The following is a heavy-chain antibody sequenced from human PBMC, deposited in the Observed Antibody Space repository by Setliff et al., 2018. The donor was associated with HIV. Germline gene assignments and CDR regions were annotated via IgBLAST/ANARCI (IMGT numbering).Heavy chain of an antibody. CDR1: GFTLSHYT. Sequence: PGGSLRLSCEASGFTLSHYTMNWVRQAPGKGLEWVSSISSSSYYIYYADSVKGRFTISRDNAKNSLFLQMNSLRAEDTAVYYCAREVGDSSGYYYRNYYFDSWGQGTLVTVSS. CDR2: ISSSSYYI. D-gene: IGHD3-22*01. V-gene: IGHV3-21*01. J-gene: IGHJ4*02. CDR3: AREVGDSSGYYYRNYYFDS.